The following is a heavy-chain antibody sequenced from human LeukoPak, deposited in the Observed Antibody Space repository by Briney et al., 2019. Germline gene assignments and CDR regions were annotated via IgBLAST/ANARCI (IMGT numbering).Heavy chain of an antibody. CDR1: GFTFITYW. CDR2: IKGDESAR. Sequence: GGSLRLSCAASGFTFITYWMAWARQAPGKGLEWVANIKGDESARHQADSVKGRFTISRDNAQNSVYLQMSSLRGEDTAVYYCARDVGGSLDYWGQGTLVTVSS. J-gene: IGHJ4*02. D-gene: IGHD1-26*01. V-gene: IGHV3-7*01. CDR3: ARDVGGSLDY.